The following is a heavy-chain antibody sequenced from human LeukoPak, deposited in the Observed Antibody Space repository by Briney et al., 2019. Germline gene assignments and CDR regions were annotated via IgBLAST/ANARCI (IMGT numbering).Heavy chain of an antibody. CDR2: ISSRSSYI. Sequence: KPGGSLRLSCAASGFTFSSYSMNWVRQAPGKGLEWVSSISSRSSYIYYADSVKGRFTISRDNAKNSLYQQMNSLRAEDTAVYYCARVIAAADPNYYYGMDVWGQGTTVTVSS. CDR1: GFTFSSYS. D-gene: IGHD6-13*01. CDR3: ARVIAAADPNYYYGMDV. J-gene: IGHJ6*02. V-gene: IGHV3-21*01.